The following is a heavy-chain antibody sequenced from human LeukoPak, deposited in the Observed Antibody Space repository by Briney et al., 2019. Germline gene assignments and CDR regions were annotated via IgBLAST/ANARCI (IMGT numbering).Heavy chain of an antibody. CDR1: GGSISSYY. V-gene: IGHV4-4*07. J-gene: IGHJ4*02. Sequence: PSETLSLTCTVSGGSISSYYWSWIRQPAGKGLEWIGRVYTSGSTNYNPSPKSRVTVSVDTSKNQFSLKLNSVTAADTAVYYCARDSLSLGGGYFDYWGQGTLVTVSS. D-gene: IGHD3-16*01. CDR3: ARDSLSLGGGYFDY. CDR2: VYTSGST.